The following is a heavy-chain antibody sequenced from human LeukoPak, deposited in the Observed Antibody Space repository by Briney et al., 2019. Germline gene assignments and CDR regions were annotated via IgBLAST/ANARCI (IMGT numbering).Heavy chain of an antibody. CDR1: GGSISSSNW. D-gene: IGHD2-15*01. Sequence: PSETLSLTCAVSGGSISSSNWWSWVRPPPGKGLEWIGEIYHSGSTNYNPSLKSRVTISVDKSKNQFSLKLSSVTAADTAVYYCARVYCSGGSCSTWDYWGQGTLVTVSS. J-gene: IGHJ4*02. CDR2: IYHSGST. V-gene: IGHV4-4*02. CDR3: ARVYCSGGSCSTWDY.